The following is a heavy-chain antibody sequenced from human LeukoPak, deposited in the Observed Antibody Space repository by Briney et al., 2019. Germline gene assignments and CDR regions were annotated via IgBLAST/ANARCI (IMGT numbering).Heavy chain of an antibody. D-gene: IGHD2-15*01. J-gene: IGHJ4*02. V-gene: IGHV1-24*01. CDR1: GYTLTELS. CDR3: AVGYCSGGSCYSHFDY. CDR2: FDPEDGET. Sequence: GASVKVSCKVSGYTLTELSMHWVRQAPGKGLEWMGGFDPEDGETIYAQKFQGRVTMTEDTSTDTAYMELSSLRSEDTAVYYCAVGYCSGGSCYSHFDYWGQGILVTVSS.